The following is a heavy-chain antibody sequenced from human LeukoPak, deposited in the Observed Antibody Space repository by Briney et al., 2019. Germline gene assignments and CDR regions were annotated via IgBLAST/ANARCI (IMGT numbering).Heavy chain of an antibody. CDR3: ARYYDSSGQFDY. CDR2: IYYSGST. Sequence: PSETLSLTCTVSGGSISSYYWSWIRQPPGKGLEWIGYIYYSGSTNYNPSLKSRVTISVDTSKNQFSLKLSSVTAADTVVYYCARYYDSSGQFDYWGQGTLVTVSS. D-gene: IGHD3-22*01. V-gene: IGHV4-59*01. J-gene: IGHJ4*02. CDR1: GGSISSYY.